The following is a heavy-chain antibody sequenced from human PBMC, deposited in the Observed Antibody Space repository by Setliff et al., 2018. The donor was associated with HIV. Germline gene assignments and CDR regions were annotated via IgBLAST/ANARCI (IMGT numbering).Heavy chain of an antibody. Sequence: SETLSLTCAVYAVSFSGYYWSWIRQPPEKGLEWIGEINHRGITNYSPSLKSRVTISVATSKNQFSLKLRSVTAADTAVYYCARVVWMAAAGTIDYYYFGMDIWGQWTTVTVSS. J-gene: IGHJ6*02. D-gene: IGHD6-13*01. V-gene: IGHV4-34*01. CDR1: AVSFSGYY. CDR2: INHRGIT. CDR3: ARVVWMAAAGTIDYYYFGMDI.